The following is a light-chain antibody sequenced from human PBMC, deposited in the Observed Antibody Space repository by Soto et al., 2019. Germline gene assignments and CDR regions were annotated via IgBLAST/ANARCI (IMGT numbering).Light chain of an antibody. Sequence: QSALTQPASVSGSPGQSITISCTGTSSDVGGYNYVCWYQHHPGKAPKLIISEVSNRPSGVSDHFSGSKSGNTASLTISGLQPEDEADYYCTSYRRGPLYVFGTGTKVTVL. CDR1: SSDVGGYNY. J-gene: IGLJ1*01. CDR2: EVS. CDR3: TSYRRGPLYV. V-gene: IGLV2-14*01.